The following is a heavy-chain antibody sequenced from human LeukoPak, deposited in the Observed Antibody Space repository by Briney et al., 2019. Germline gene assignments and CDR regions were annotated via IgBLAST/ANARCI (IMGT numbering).Heavy chain of an antibody. V-gene: IGHV3-7*01. Sequence: GGSLRLSCEVSGFTFSSYWMGWVRQAPGKGLEWVANIKQDGSEKYYVDSVNGRFTISRDNAKNSLYLQMNSLRAEDTAVYYCAREFSSWYRTEGRFDPWGQGTLVTVSS. CDR1: GFTFSSYW. D-gene: IGHD6-13*01. CDR3: AREFSSWYRTEGRFDP. J-gene: IGHJ5*02. CDR2: IKQDGSEK.